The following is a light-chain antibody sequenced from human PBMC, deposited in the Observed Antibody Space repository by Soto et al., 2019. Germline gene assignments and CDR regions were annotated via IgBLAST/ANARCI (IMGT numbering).Light chain of an antibody. V-gene: IGLV2-23*01. J-gene: IGLJ2*01. Sequence: QSALTQPASVSASPTQAITISCTGTSSDVGTFNLVSWYQHRPGEAPILIIYEGTKRPSGISNRFSGSESGNTASLTISGLQPEDEGDYYCCSYSGQNTLIFGGGTKLTVL. CDR1: SSDVGTFNL. CDR2: EGT. CDR3: CSYSGQNTLI.